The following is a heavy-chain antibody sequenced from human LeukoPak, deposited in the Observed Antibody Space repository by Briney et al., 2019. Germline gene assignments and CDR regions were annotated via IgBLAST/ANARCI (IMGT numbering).Heavy chain of an antibody. J-gene: IGHJ3*02. V-gene: IGHV3-7*01. D-gene: IGHD3-22*01. CDR2: IKQDGSEK. CDR1: GFTFSSYW. CDR3: ARASSGYYFYVGDAFDI. Sequence: GGSLRLSCAASGFTFSSYWMSWVRQAPGKGLEWVANIKQDGSEKYYVDSVKGRFTISRDNAKNSLYLQMNSLRAEDTAVYYCARASSGYYFYVGDAFDIWGQGTMVTVSS.